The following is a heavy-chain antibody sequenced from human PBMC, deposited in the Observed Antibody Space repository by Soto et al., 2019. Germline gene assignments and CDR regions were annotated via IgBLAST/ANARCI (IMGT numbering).Heavy chain of an antibody. CDR2: ISYDGSNK. V-gene: IGHV3-30-3*01. Sequence: GGSLRLFCAASGFTFSSYAMHWVRQAPGKGLEWVAVISYDGSNKYYADSVKGRFTISRDNSKNTLYLQMNSLRAEDTAVYYCARDPSAVAGSYFDYWGQGTLVTVSS. CDR1: GFTFSSYA. J-gene: IGHJ4*02. CDR3: ARDPSAVAGSYFDY. D-gene: IGHD6-19*01.